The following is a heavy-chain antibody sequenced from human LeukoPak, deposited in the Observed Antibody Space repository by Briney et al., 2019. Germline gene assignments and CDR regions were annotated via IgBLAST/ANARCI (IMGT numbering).Heavy chain of an antibody. CDR2: ISSNGGST. J-gene: IGHJ4*02. Sequence: LTGGSLRLSCAASGFTFSSYAMHWVRQAPGKGLEYVSAISSNGGSTYYANSVKGRFTISRDNSKNTLYLQMGSLRAEDMAVYYCARGPPPYSSSWYNLGDYWGQGTLVTVSS. D-gene: IGHD6-13*01. CDR1: GFTFSSYA. CDR3: ARGPPPYSSSWYNLGDY. V-gene: IGHV3-64*01.